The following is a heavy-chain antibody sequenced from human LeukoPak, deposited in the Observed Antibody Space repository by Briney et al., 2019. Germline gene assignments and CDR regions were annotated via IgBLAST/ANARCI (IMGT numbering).Heavy chain of an antibody. Sequence: GGSLRLSCAASGFTFSRYDMHWVRQAAGKGLECVSAIGVAGDTYYPGSVKGRFTISRENAKNSLYLQMNSLRAGDTAVYYCARDQTGSLAFDIWGQGTMVTVSS. CDR2: IGVAGDT. D-gene: IGHD7-27*01. V-gene: IGHV3-13*04. J-gene: IGHJ3*02. CDR3: ARDQTGSLAFDI. CDR1: GFTFSRYD.